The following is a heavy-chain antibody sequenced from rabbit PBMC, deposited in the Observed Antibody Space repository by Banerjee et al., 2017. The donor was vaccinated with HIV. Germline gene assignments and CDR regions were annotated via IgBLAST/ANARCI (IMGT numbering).Heavy chain of an antibody. CDR2: IYNGDGST. V-gene: IGHV1S45*01. Sequence: QEQLVESGGGLVKPGASLTLTCTASGFSFSSNYWICWVRQAPGKGPEWIACIYNGDGSTYYASWAKGRFTITKTSSTTVTLQMTSLTAADTATYFCARGGPSGYGGYGYVTEGYRLWGPGTLVTVS. D-gene: IGHD6-1*01. CDR3: ARGGPSGYGGYGYVTEGYRL. CDR1: GFSFSSNYW. J-gene: IGHJ4*01.